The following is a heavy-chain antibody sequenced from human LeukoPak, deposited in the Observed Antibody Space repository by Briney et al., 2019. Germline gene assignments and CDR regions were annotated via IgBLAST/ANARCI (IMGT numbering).Heavy chain of an antibody. J-gene: IGHJ4*02. CDR3: ARSLSDYPFDY. Sequence: ASVKVSCKASGYTFSDFYMHWVRQAPGQGLEWMGWINPNSGGTRDAQKFQGRVTMTRDTSISTAYMELSRLRSDDTAVYYCARSLSDYPFDYWGQGILVTVSS. V-gene: IGHV1-2*02. CDR1: GYTFSDFY. CDR2: INPNSGGT. D-gene: IGHD1-26*01.